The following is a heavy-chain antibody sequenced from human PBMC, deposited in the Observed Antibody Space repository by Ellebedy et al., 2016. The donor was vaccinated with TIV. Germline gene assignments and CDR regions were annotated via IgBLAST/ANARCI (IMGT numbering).Heavy chain of an antibody. CDR1: GGSISSSSYY. V-gene: IGHV4-39*01. Sequence: SETLSLTCTVSGGSISSSSYYLGWIRQPPGKGLEWIGSIYYSGSTYYNPSLKSRVTISVDTSKNQFSLKLSSVTAADTAVYYCARASRMFRFYYYGMDVWGQGTTVTVSS. CDR3: ARASRMFRFYYYGMDV. J-gene: IGHJ6*02. D-gene: IGHD3-10*02. CDR2: IYYSGST.